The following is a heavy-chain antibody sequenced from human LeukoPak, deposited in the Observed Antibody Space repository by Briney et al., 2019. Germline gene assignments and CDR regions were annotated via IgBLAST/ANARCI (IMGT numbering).Heavy chain of an antibody. D-gene: IGHD5-18*01. CDR2: ISYDGCNK. CDR1: GFTFSNYA. CDR3: ARDQVQLWKYFQH. Sequence: PGGPLRLSCAASGFTFSNYAMHWVRQAPGKGLEWVAVISYDGCNKYYADSVKGRFTISRDNSKNTLYLQMNSLRAEDTAVYYCARDQVQLWKYFQHWGQGTLVTVSS. J-gene: IGHJ1*01. V-gene: IGHV3-30-3*01.